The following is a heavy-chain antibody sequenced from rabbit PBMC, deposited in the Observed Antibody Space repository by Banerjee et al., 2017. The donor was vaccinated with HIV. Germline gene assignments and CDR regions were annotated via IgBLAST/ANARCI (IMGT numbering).Heavy chain of an antibody. J-gene: IGHJ4*01. CDR3: ARDYAGYIGYGYYFNL. D-gene: IGHD7-1*01. V-gene: IGHV1S43*01. CDR2: INTGSRNA. Sequence: QSLEESGGDLVKPGASLTLTCTASGFSFSNIYYMCWVRQAPGKGLEWIGCINTGSRNAYYASWVISRFTISRSTSLSTVDLKMTSLTAADTATYFRARDYAGYIGYGYYFNLWGPGTLVTVS. CDR1: GFSFSNIYY.